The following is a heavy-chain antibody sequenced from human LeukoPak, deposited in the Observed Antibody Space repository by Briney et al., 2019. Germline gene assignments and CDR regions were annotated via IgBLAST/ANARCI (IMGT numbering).Heavy chain of an antibody. V-gene: IGHV4-30-2*01. CDR3: ARVTGYCSGGSCYSGWFDP. J-gene: IGHJ5*02. Sequence: SETLSLTCTVSGGSISSSSYYWGWIRQPPGKGLEWIGYIYHSGSTYYNPSLKSRVTISVDRSKNQFSLKLSSVTAADTAVYYCARVTGYCSGGSCYSGWFDPWGQGTLVTVSS. CDR2: IYHSGST. D-gene: IGHD2-15*01. CDR1: GGSISSSSYY.